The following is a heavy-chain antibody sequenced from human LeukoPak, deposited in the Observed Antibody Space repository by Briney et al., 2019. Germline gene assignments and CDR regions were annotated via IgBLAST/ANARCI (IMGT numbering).Heavy chain of an antibody. CDR3: ASGNGGGEPLGVAVTGY. CDR1: GGSFSGYY. Sequence: SETLSLTCAVYGGSFSGYYWRWIRQPPGKGLEWIGEINHSGSTNYNPSLKRRVTISVDTSKNQFSLELSSVTAADTDVYYCASGNGGGEPLGVAVTGYWGQGTLVTVSS. D-gene: IGHD2-15*01. V-gene: IGHV4-34*01. J-gene: IGHJ4*02. CDR2: INHSGST.